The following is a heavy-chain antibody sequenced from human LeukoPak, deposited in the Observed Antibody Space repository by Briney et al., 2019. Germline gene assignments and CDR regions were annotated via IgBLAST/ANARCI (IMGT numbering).Heavy chain of an antibody. V-gene: IGHV3-23*01. CDR1: GFTFSSYA. Sequence: GGSLRLSCAASGFTFSSYAMSWVRQAPGKGLEWVSAISGSGGSTYYADSVKGRFTISRDNSKNTLYLQMNSLRAEDTAVYFCAKGVNGYSSSWYDYWGQGTLVTVSS. CDR2: ISGSGGST. J-gene: IGHJ4*02. D-gene: IGHD6-13*01. CDR3: AKGVNGYSSSWYDY.